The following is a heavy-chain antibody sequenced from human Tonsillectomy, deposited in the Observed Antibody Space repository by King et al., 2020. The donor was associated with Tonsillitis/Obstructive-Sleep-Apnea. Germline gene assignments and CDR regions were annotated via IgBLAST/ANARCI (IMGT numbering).Heavy chain of an antibody. CDR1: GGSFSGYY. CDR2: INHSGST. J-gene: IGHJ4*01. CDR3: ARQGSGYPFDF. Sequence: VQLQQWGAGLLKPSETLSLTCAVYGGSFSGYYWSWIRQPPGKGLEWIGEINHSGSTNYNPSLKSRVTISVDTSKNQFSLVLSTVTAADTAVYYCARQGSGYPFDFWGHGTLVTVAS. D-gene: IGHD3-3*01. V-gene: IGHV4-34*01.